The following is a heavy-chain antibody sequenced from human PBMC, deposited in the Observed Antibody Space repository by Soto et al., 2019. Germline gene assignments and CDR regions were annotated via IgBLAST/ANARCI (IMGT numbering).Heavy chain of an antibody. CDR1: GFTFSSSW. J-gene: IGHJ4*02. CDR2: IIGNGNGA. D-gene: IGHD6-19*01. Sequence: EVQLVESGGDLVQPGGSLRLSCVASGFTFSSSWMHWVRQAPGKGLVWLSRIIGNGNGADYADSVKGRFTISRDNAKNTAYLQMDTLGAEDTAVYYCARVAVATRGIDYWGQGTLVTVSS. CDR3: ARVAVATRGIDY. V-gene: IGHV3-74*01.